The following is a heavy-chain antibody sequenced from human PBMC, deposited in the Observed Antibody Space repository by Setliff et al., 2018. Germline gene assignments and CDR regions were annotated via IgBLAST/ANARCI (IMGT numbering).Heavy chain of an antibody. D-gene: IGHD4-17*01. CDR2: IYYSGST. CDR3: ARDPLTTNRRRAFDI. J-gene: IGHJ3*02. Sequence: SETLSLTCTVSGGSIGSSSYYWGWIRQPPGKGLEWIGYIYYSGSTYYNPSLKSRVTISVDTSKHQFSPKLSSVTAADTAVYYCARDPLTTNRRRAFDIWGQGTMVTVSS. CDR1: GGSIGSSSYY. V-gene: IGHV4-31*03.